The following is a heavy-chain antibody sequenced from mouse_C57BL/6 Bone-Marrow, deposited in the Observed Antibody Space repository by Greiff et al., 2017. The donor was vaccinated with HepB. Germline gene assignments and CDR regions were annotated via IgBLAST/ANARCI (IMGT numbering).Heavy chain of an antibody. CDR3: TRNTTVVDWYVDV. Sequence: QVQLQQSGAELVRPGASVTLSCKASGYTFTDYEMHWVKQTPVHGLEWIGAIDPETGGTAYNQKFKGKAILTADKSSSTAYMELRSLTSEDSAVYYCTRNTTVVDWYVDVWGTGTTVTVAS. CDR1: GYTFTDYE. D-gene: IGHD1-1*01. CDR2: IDPETGGT. V-gene: IGHV1-15*01. J-gene: IGHJ1*03.